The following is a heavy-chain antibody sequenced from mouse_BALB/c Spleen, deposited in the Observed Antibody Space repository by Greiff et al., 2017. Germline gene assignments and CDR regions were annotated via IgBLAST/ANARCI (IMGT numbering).Heavy chain of an antibody. J-gene: IGHJ4*01. CDR1: GYSFTSYW. CDR2: IYPGYSDT. D-gene: IGHD2-2*01. V-gene: IGHV1-5*01. CDR3: TRGGNDGYRAMDY. Sequence: VQLQQSGTVLARPGASVKMSCKASGYSFTSYWMHWVKQRPGQGLEWIGAIYPGYSDTSYNQKFKGKAKLTAVTSASTAYMELSSLTNGDSAVYYCTRGGNDGYRAMDYWGQGTSVTVSS.